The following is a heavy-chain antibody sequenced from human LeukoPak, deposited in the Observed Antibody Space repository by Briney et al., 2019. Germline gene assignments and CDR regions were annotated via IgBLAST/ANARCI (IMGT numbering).Heavy chain of an antibody. CDR1: GFTFSDYV. J-gene: IGHJ4*02. CDR3: AKESCSSTSCYTNFDY. CDR2: HGGSS. V-gene: IGHV3-23*01. Sequence: GGSLRLSCAASGFTFSDYVMTWVRQAPGKGLEWVSSHGGSSYYADSVKGRFTISRDNSKNTLYLQMNSLRAEDTAVYYCAKESCSSTSCYTNFDYWGQGTLVTVSS. D-gene: IGHD2-2*02.